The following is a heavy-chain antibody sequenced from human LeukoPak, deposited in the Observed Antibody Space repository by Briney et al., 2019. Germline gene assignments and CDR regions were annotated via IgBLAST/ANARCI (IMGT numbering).Heavy chain of an antibody. V-gene: IGHV4-59*08. D-gene: IGHD5-24*01. CDR2: IYYSGST. Sequence: SESLSLTCTVSGGSMSSYYWSWIRQPPGKGLEWIGYIYYSGSTKYNPSLKSRVTISVDTSKNQFSLKLSSVTAADTAVYYCARGARAGYNLEPFDYWGQGTLGTVSS. CDR1: GGSMSSYY. J-gene: IGHJ4*02. CDR3: ARGARAGYNLEPFDY.